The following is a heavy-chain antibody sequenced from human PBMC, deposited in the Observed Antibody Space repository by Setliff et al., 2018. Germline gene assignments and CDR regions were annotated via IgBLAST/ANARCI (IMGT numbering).Heavy chain of an antibody. V-gene: IGHV1-69*13. Sequence: GASVKVSCKASGVTFSTYAMNWVRQAPGQGLEWVGVIVPQTRTTSYAQKFQGRATITADESTTTGYMELSGLRSNDTAVYFCATEGRGVTTAHWGQGTLVTVSS. CDR3: ATEGRGVTTAH. CDR2: IVPQTRTT. J-gene: IGHJ4*02. D-gene: IGHD4-17*01. CDR1: GVTFSTYA.